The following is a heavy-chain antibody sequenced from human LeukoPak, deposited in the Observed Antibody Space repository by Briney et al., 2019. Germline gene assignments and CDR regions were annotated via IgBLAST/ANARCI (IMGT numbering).Heavy chain of an antibody. Sequence: SETLCLTCTVSGGSISSYYWSWIRQPPGKGLEWIGYIYYSGSTNYSPSLKSRLTISVDTSKNQFSLKLSSVTAADTAVYYCARTYGSSGLGYFDLWGRGALVAVSS. J-gene: IGHJ2*01. D-gene: IGHD6-13*01. V-gene: IGHV4-59*01. CDR1: GGSISSYY. CDR2: IYYSGST. CDR3: ARTYGSSGLGYFDL.